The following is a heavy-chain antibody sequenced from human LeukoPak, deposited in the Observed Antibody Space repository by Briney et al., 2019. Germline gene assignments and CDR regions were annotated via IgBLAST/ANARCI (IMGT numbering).Heavy chain of an antibody. CDR1: GFTFSSYS. Sequence: GGSLRLSXAASGFTFSSYSMNWVRQAPGKGLVWASRINGDGSSTIYADSVKGRFTISRDNAKNTVYLQMTSLRAEDTAVYYCARDQAVGSTRDSWGQGILVTVSS. V-gene: IGHV3-74*01. CDR2: INGDGSST. J-gene: IGHJ4*02. D-gene: IGHD1-26*01. CDR3: ARDQAVGSTRDS.